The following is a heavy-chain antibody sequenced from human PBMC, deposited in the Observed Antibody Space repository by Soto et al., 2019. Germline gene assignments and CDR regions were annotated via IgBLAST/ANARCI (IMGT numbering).Heavy chain of an antibody. CDR1: GGSISSGDYY. CDR3: ARLPLNYYDSSGYGSPFDY. D-gene: IGHD3-22*01. CDR2: IYYSGST. J-gene: IGHJ4*02. Sequence: SETLSLTCTVSGGSISSGDYYWSWIRQPPGKGLEWIGYIYYSGSTYYNPSLKSRVTISVDTSKNQFSLKLSSVTAADTAVYYCARLPLNYYDSSGYGSPFDYWGQGTLVTVSS. V-gene: IGHV4-30-4*01.